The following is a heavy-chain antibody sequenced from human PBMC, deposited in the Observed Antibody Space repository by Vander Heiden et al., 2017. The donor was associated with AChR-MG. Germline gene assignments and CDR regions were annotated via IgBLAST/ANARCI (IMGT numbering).Heavy chain of an antibody. D-gene: IGHD6-25*01. J-gene: IGHJ4*02. CDR1: AFTFSNSW. Sequence: EVQLVASGGGLVQPGGSLSLSCAASAFTFSNSWMRWVRQAPGKGLGWVANLNQDGSEKYSVDSVKGRFTISRDNAKNSLYRQMNSLRAEDTAVYYCSAGDYFNYWGQGTLLTVSS. CDR3: SAGDYFNY. CDR2: LNQDGSEK. V-gene: IGHV3-7*01.